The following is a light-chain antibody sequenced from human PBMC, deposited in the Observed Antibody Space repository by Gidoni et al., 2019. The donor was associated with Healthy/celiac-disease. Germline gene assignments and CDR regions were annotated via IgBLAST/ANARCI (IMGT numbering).Light chain of an antibody. CDR2: AAS. Sequence: DIQMTQSPSSLSASVGDRVTITCRASQSISSYLNWYQQKPGKAPNLLIYAASSLQSGVPSRFSGSGSGTEFTLTISSLQPEDFATYYCQQRYSTPRTFGPXTKVDIK. CDR1: QSISSY. J-gene: IGKJ3*01. V-gene: IGKV1-39*01. CDR3: QQRYSTPRT.